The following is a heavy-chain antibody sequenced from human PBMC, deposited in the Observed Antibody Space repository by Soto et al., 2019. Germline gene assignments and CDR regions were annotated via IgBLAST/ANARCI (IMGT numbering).Heavy chain of an antibody. CDR2: IWYDGSNK. D-gene: IGHD2-2*01. CDR3: ARDIVVVVPAAMREERGPRHSFYYYGMDV. Sequence: QVQLVESGGGVVQPGRSLRLSCAASGFTFSSYGMHWVRQAPGKGLEWVAVIWYDGSNKYYADSVKGRFTISRDNSKNTVYLQMNSLRAEDTAVYYCARDIVVVVPAAMREERGPRHSFYYYGMDVWGQGTTVTVSS. V-gene: IGHV3-33*01. CDR1: GFTFSSYG. J-gene: IGHJ6*02.